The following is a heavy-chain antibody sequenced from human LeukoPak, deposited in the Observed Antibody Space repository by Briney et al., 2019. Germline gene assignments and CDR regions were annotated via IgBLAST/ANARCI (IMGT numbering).Heavy chain of an antibody. CDR2: IYYSGSN. D-gene: IGHD3-22*01. Sequence: SETLSLTCTVSGGSISSSSYYWGWIRQPPGKGLEWIGSIYYSGSNYYNPSLKSRVTISVDTSKNQFSLKLSSVTAADTAVYYCARDFGPNDSSTNWFDPWGQGTLVTVSS. J-gene: IGHJ5*02. V-gene: IGHV4-39*07. CDR1: GGSISSSSYY. CDR3: ARDFGPNDSSTNWFDP.